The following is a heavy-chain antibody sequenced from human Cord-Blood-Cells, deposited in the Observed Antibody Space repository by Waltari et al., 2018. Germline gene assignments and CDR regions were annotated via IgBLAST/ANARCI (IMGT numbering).Heavy chain of an antibody. V-gene: IGHV4-39*07. CDR2: IYYSGST. Sequence: QLQLQESGPGLVKPSETLSLTCTVSGGSISSSSYYWGWTRQPPGKGLELIGSIYYSGSTYYNPSLKSRVTISVDTSKNQFSLKLSSVTAADTAVYYCARDDSSGWYKAEYFQHWGQGTLVTVSS. CDR3: ARDDSSGWYKAEYFQH. CDR1: GGSISSSSYY. J-gene: IGHJ1*01. D-gene: IGHD6-19*01.